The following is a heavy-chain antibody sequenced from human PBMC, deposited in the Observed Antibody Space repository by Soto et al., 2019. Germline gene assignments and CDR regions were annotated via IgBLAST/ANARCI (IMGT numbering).Heavy chain of an antibody. V-gene: IGHV4-59*01. CDR3: ARGWGLVFAY. J-gene: IGHJ4*02. CDR1: GGSISSYY. Sequence: QVQLQESGPGLVKPSETLSLTCTVSGGSISSYYWSWIRQPPGKGLEWIGYIYYSGSTNYNPSLXSXAXIXVDTSKNHFSLKLSSVTAADTAVYYCARGWGLVFAYWGQGTLVTVSS. CDR2: IYYSGST. D-gene: IGHD2-21*02.